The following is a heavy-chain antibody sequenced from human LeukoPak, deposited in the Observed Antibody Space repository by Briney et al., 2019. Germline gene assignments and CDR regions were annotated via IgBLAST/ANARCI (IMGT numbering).Heavy chain of an antibody. CDR2: INPNSGGT. CDR1: GYTFTGYY. J-gene: IGHJ4*02. V-gene: IGHV1-2*02. Sequence: ASVKVSCKASGYTFTGYYMHWVLQAPGQGLEWMGWINPNSGGTNYAQKFQGRVTMTRDTSISTAYMELSRLRSDDTAVYYCARTYYDFWSGPWYYFDYWGQGTLVTVSS. D-gene: IGHD3-3*01. CDR3: ARTYYDFWSGPWYYFDY.